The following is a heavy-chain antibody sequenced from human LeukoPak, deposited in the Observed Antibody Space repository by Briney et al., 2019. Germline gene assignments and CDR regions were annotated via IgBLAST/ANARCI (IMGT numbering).Heavy chain of an antibody. CDR3: ALSIGHCSDGSCFLLNSNPFDH. D-gene: IGHD2-15*01. Sequence: GGSLRLSCAASGFSFSSYAVTWVRQAPGGGLEWVSAISGSGGSSYHADSVKGRFTISRDNSKNTLYLQMNRLRVEDTAIYYCALSIGHCSDGSCFLLNSNPFDHWGQGTLVTVSS. V-gene: IGHV3-23*01. CDR2: ISGSGGSS. J-gene: IGHJ4*02. CDR1: GFSFSSYA.